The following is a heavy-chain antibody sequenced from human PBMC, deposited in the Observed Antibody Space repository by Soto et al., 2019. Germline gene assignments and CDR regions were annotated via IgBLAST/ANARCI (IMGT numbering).Heavy chain of an antibody. J-gene: IGHJ6*02. CDR3: ARDCGGECYWGYYDGMDV. V-gene: IGHV3-48*02. CDR1: GFTFSSYS. Sequence: EVQLVESGGGLVQPGGSLRLSCAASGFTFSSYSMNWVRQAPGKGLEWVSYISSSSSTIYYADSVKGRFTISRDNAKNSLYLQMNSLRYEDTAVDYCARDCGGECYWGYYDGMDVWGQGTTVTVSS. CDR2: ISSSSSTI. D-gene: IGHD2-21*01.